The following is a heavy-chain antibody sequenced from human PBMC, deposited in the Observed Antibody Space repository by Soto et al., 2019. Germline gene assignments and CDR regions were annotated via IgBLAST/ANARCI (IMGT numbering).Heavy chain of an antibody. J-gene: IGHJ4*02. V-gene: IGHV3-30*03. CDR3: RAGQYFSHY. D-gene: IGHD6-13*01. CDR1: GFTFSSYG. Sequence: QVQLVESGGGVVQPGRSLRLSCAASGFTFSSYGMHWVRQAPGKGLERVALISYDGSDKYYADSLKGRFTISRDNSKNTLYLQINSLRVEDTPVYYCRAGQYFSHYWGQGTLVTVSS. CDR2: ISYDGSDK.